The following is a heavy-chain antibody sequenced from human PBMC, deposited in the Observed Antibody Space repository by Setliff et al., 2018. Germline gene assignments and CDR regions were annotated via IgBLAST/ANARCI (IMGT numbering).Heavy chain of an antibody. J-gene: IGHJ5*02. CDR3: ARDVYDFRTGLADP. CDR1: GYTSTTNA. Sequence: GASVKVSCKASGYTSTTNALHWVRQAPGQSLEWMGWITAGNGDTKYSQKFQGRVTITRDTSASTFYMELNSLRAEDTAVYYCARDVYDFRTGLADPWGQGTLVTVSS. D-gene: IGHD3-3*01. CDR2: ITAGNGDT. V-gene: IGHV1-3*01.